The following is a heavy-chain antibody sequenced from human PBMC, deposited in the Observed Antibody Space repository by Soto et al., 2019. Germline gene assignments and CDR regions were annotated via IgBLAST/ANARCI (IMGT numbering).Heavy chain of an antibody. CDR1: CYTFTSYG. Sequence: ASVKVSCTASCYTFTSYGIRWVRNAPGQGPEWMGWISGHNGNTNHPQSLQGRVTMTTDTSRNTAYMELRSLRSDDTAVYYCARHRSNYYDNTGYYYFDYWGQGTLVTFSS. J-gene: IGHJ4*02. D-gene: IGHD3-22*01. CDR3: ARHRSNYYDNTGYYYFDY. V-gene: IGHV1-18*04. CDR2: ISGHNGNT.